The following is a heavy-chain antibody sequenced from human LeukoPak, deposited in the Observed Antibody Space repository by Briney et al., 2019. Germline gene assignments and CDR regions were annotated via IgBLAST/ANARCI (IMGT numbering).Heavy chain of an antibody. V-gene: IGHV4-39*07. CDR2: IYYSGST. Sequence: SETLSLTCTVSGGSISSSSYYWGWIRQPPGKGLEWIGSIYYSGSTYYNPSLKSRVTISVDTSKNQFSLKLSSVTAADTAVYYCAREGSGRYSQWHFDLWGRGTLVTVSS. CDR3: AREGSGRYSQWHFDL. CDR1: GGSISSSSYY. J-gene: IGHJ2*01. D-gene: IGHD1-26*01.